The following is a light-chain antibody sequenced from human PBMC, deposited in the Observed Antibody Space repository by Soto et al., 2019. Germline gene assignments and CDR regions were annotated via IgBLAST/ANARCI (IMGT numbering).Light chain of an antibody. CDR1: QSISSY. CDR3: QQSYSSLA. J-gene: IGKJ3*01. Sequence: DIQMTQSPSSLSASVGDRVTITCRASQSISSYLNWYQQKPGRAPKFLIYAASNLQSGVPSTFSGSGSATEFSLTTSTLQPEDFATYYCQQSYSSLAFGPGTRVDVK. CDR2: AAS. V-gene: IGKV1-39*01.